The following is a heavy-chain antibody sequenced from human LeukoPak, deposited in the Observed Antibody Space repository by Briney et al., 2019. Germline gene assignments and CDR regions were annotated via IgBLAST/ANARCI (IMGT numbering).Heavy chain of an antibody. D-gene: IGHD1-26*01. Sequence: PGGSLRLSCAASGFTFSSYAMSWVRQAPGKGLEWVLAISGSGGSTYYADSVKGRLTMSRDNSKNTLYLQMNSLRAEDTAVYYCAKEFSGSYYPMWFDPWGQGTLVTVSS. CDR1: GFTFSSYA. CDR2: ISGSGGST. CDR3: AKEFSGSYYPMWFDP. V-gene: IGHV3-23*01. J-gene: IGHJ5*02.